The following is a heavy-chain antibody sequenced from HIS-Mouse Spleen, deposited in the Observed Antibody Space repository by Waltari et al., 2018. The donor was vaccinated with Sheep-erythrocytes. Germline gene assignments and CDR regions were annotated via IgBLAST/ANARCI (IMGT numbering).Heavy chain of an antibody. Sequence: EVQLVESGGGLIQPGGSLRLSCAASGFTVSSNYMSWVRQAPGKVLDRVSVIYRGGSNHYADSVKGRFTISRDNSKNTLYLQMNSLRAEDTAVYYCARGHPDYGDYDAFDIWGQGTMVTVSS. CDR3: ARGHPDYGDYDAFDI. J-gene: IGHJ3*02. CDR1: GFTVSSNY. D-gene: IGHD4-17*01. V-gene: IGHV3-53*01. CDR2: IYRGGSN.